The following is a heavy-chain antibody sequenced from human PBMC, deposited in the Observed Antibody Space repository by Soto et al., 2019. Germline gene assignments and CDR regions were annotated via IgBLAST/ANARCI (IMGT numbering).Heavy chain of an antibody. CDR1: GYTFTSYD. V-gene: IGHV1-8*01. CDR2: MNPNSGNT. D-gene: IGHD3-3*01. J-gene: IGHJ3*02. Sequence: GASVKVSCKASGYTFTSYDINWVRQATGQGLEWMGWMNPNSGNTGYAQKFQGRVTMTRNTSISTAYMELSSLRSDDTAVYYCARGIVKLRFLEWSLDAFDIWGQGTMVTVSS. CDR3: ARGIVKLRFLEWSLDAFDI.